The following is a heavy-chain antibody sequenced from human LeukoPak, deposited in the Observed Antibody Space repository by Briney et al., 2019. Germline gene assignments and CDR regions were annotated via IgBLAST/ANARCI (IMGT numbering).Heavy chain of an antibody. V-gene: IGHV4-39*07. J-gene: IGHJ4*02. Sequence: NPSGTLSLTCTVSGGSIRSASYYWGWIRQPPGKGLEWIGSVYDSGTTYYNPSLKSRVTISVDTSKNQFSLKLTSVTAADTAVYYCARAGGQYYYDSSGYHPFDYWGQGTLVTVSS. CDR2: VYDSGTT. CDR1: GGSIRSASYY. D-gene: IGHD3-22*01. CDR3: ARAGGQYYYDSSGYHPFDY.